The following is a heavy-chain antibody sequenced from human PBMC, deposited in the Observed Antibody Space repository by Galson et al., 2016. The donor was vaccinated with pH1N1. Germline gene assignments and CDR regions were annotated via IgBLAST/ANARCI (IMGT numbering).Heavy chain of an antibody. V-gene: IGHV1-24*01. J-gene: IGHJ2*01. CDR2: FYPEDGET. D-gene: IGHD6-13*01. Sequence: SVKVSCKVSGNTLTDLSIHWVRRAPGKGLEWMGGFYPEDGETLYTQRLPQRFQGRLAVTEDTSTDTAYLELSSLRPEDTAIYYCAKLSSTSGWYNGWYFDLWGLGTLVTVSS. CDR1: GNTLTDLS. CDR3: AKLSSTSGWYNGWYFDL.